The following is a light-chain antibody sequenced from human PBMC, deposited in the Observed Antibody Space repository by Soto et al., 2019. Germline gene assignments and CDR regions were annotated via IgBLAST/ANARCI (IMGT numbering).Light chain of an antibody. CDR3: QQYSSYQWT. J-gene: IGKJ1*01. Sequence: DIQMTQSPSTLSASVGDRVTITCRASQSISYWLAWYQQKPGKAPKLLIFDASNLERGVPSRFSASGAGTEFTLTINSLQPDDFATYYCQQYSSYQWTFGQGSKVDLK. V-gene: IGKV1-5*01. CDR2: DAS. CDR1: QSISYW.